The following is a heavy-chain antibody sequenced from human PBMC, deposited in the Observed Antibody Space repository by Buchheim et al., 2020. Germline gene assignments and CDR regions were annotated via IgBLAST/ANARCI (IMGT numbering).Heavy chain of an antibody. CDR2: IVVGSGNT. J-gene: IGHJ4*02. D-gene: IGHD3-22*01. CDR3: AADLGYYDSSGYYVLEFDY. Sequence: QMQLVQSGPEVKKPGTSVKVSCKASGFTFTSSAVQWVRQARGQRLEWIGWIVVGSGNTNYAQKFQERVTITRDMSTSTAYMELSSLRSEDTAVYYCAADLGYYDSSGYYVLEFDYWGQGTL. V-gene: IGHV1-58*01. CDR1: GFTFTSSA.